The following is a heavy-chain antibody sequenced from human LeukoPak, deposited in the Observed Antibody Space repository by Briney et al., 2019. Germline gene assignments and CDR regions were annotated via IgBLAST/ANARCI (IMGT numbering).Heavy chain of an antibody. V-gene: IGHV3-23*01. J-gene: IGHJ4*02. Sequence: PGGSLRLSCAASGFTFSSYAMSWVRQAPGKGLEWVSSIGGSGGSTYYADSAKGRFTISRDNSKNTLYLQMNSLRAEDTAVYYCAKVETAAAATLRGFDYWGQGTLVTVSS. D-gene: IGHD6-13*01. CDR3: AKVETAAAATLRGFDY. CDR1: GFTFSSYA. CDR2: IGGSGGST.